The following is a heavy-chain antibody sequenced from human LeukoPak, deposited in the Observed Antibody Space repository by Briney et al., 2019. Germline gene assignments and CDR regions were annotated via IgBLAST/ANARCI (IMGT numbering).Heavy chain of an antibody. V-gene: IGHV3-43*01. CDR2: INKGGDRT. CDR3: ARDLGMGPHWFDP. Sequence: GGSLRLSCAASGFIFDSFSMHWVRQAPGKGLEWVSLINKGGDRTFYADSVEGRFTISRDNAKNSLYLQMNSLRAEDTAVYYCARDLGMGPHWFDPWGQGTLVTVSS. J-gene: IGHJ5*02. CDR1: GFIFDSFS. D-gene: IGHD2-8*01.